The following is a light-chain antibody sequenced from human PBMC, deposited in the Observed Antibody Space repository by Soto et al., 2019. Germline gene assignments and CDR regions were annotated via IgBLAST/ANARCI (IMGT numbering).Light chain of an antibody. CDR3: AAWDDRLSGL. Sequence: QSVLTQPPSVSGAPGQRVTISCTGSSSNIGAGYDVHWYQQLPGTAPKLLIYGNSNRPSGVPDRFSGSKSGTSASLAITGLQAEDEADYYCAAWDDRLSGLFGGGTKVTVL. CDR2: GNS. CDR1: SSNIGAGYD. V-gene: IGLV1-40*01. J-gene: IGLJ3*02.